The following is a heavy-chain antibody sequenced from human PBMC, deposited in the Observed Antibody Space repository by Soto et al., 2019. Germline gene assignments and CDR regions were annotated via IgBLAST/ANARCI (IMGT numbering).Heavy chain of an antibody. Sequence: GGSLRLSCAASGFTFSSYAMHWVRQAPGKGLEWVAVISYDGSNKYYADSVKGRFTISRDNSMNTLYLQMNSLRAEDTAVYYCARELWFGEHWGQGTLVTVSS. V-gene: IGHV3-30-3*01. D-gene: IGHD3-10*01. J-gene: IGHJ4*02. CDR2: ISYDGSNK. CDR3: ARELWFGEH. CDR1: GFTFSSYA.